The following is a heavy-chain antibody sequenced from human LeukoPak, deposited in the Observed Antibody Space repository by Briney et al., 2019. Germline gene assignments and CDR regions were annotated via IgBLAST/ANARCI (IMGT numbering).Heavy chain of an antibody. D-gene: IGHD3-22*01. J-gene: IGHJ2*01. CDR2: IKQDGSEK. V-gene: IGHV3-7*01. CDR1: GFTFSNYW. CDR3: ARDRRRTMIVVGREGWYFDL. Sequence: GGSLRLSCAASGFTFSNYWMSWVRQAPGKGLEWVANIKQDGSEKYYVDSVKGRFTISRDNAKNSLYLQMNSLRAEDTAVYYCARDRRRTMIVVGREGWYFDLWGRGTLVTVSS.